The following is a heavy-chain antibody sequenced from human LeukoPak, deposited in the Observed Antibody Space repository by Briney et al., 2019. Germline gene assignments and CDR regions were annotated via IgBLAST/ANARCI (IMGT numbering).Heavy chain of an antibody. CDR1: GGSISSYY. CDR3: ARDAGHGDYV. CDR2: IYYSGST. Sequence: PSETLSLTCTVSGGSISSYYWSWIRQPPGKGLEWIGYIYYSGSTNYNPSLKSRVTISVDTSKNQFSLKLSSVTAADTAVYYCARDAGHGDYVWGQGTLVTVSS. J-gene: IGHJ4*02. D-gene: IGHD4-17*01. V-gene: IGHV4-59*01.